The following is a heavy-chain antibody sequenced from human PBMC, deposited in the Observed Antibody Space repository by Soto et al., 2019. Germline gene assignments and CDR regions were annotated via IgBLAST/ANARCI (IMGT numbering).Heavy chain of an antibody. CDR3: AKRDTSDNYYFDY. V-gene: IGHV3-23*01. CDR2: ITASGGGT. Sequence: PGGSLILSCAASGFTFSSYAMSWVRQAPGKGLEWASVITASGGGTYYADSVKGRFTISRDNSKSTLYLQMSSLRAEDTAVYYCAKRDTSDNYYFDYWGQGTLVTVSS. J-gene: IGHJ4*02. D-gene: IGHD3-22*01. CDR1: GFTFSSYA.